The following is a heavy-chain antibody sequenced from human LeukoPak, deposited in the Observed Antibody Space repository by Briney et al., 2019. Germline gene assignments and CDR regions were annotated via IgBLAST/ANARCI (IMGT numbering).Heavy chain of an antibody. J-gene: IGHJ6*02. CDR1: GFTVRIYA. CDR2: ISGSDAST. CDR3: ARRGSEWNSYFYPMDV. Sequence: PGSSLRVSCAASGFTVRIYAMSWVRQAPGKGLEWVSGISGSDASTFYADSVMGRFTISRDNSMNTLYLQMNNVRAEDAAIYFCARRGSEWNSYFYPMDVWGQGTTVTVSS. V-gene: IGHV3-23*01. D-gene: IGHD3-3*01.